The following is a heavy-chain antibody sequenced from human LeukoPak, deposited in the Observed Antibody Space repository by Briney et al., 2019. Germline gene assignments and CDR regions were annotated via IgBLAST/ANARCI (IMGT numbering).Heavy chain of an antibody. Sequence: PGGSLRLSCSASGFTFGDYAMSWFRQAPGKGLEWVANIKQDGSEKYYVDSVKGRFTTSRDNAKNSLYLQMNSLRAEDTAVYYCARDGFDWRENDYWGQGTLVTVSS. D-gene: IGHD3-9*01. CDR2: IKQDGSEK. V-gene: IGHV3-7*01. CDR3: ARDGFDWRENDY. J-gene: IGHJ4*02. CDR1: GFTFGDYA.